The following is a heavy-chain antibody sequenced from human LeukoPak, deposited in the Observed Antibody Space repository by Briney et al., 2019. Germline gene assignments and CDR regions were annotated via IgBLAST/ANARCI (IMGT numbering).Heavy chain of an antibody. Sequence: GGSLRLSCAASGFTFSDYYMSWIRQAPGKGLEWVSYISSSGSTIYYADSVEGRFTISRDNAKNSLYLQMNSLRAEDTAVYYCARVVGATRSYYFDYWGQGTLVTVST. D-gene: IGHD1-26*01. CDR1: GFTFSDYY. CDR3: ARVVGATRSYYFDY. J-gene: IGHJ4*02. V-gene: IGHV3-11*01. CDR2: ISSSGSTI.